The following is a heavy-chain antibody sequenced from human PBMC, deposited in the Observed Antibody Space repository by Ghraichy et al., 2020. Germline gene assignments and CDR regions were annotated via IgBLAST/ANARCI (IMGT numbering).Heavy chain of an antibody. CDR1: GFTFSSYA. J-gene: IGHJ4*02. D-gene: IGHD3-22*01. CDR3: AFSSPWYYDSSGYFWNY. Sequence: GGSLRLSCAASGFTFSSYAMSWVRQAPGKGLEWVSAISGSGGSTYYADSVKGRFTISRDNSKNTLYLQMNSLRAEDTAVYYCAFSSPWYYDSSGYFWNYWGQGTLVTVSS. V-gene: IGHV3-23*01. CDR2: ISGSGGST.